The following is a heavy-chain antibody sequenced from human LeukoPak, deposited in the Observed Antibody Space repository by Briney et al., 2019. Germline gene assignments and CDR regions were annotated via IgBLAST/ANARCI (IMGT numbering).Heavy chain of an antibody. CDR3: VRSNYFDY. CDR2: IYYSGST. Sequence: SSETLSLTCTVSGGSISPYYWSWIRQPPGKGLEWIGFIYYSGSTNYNPSLKSRVTISVDTSKNQFSLKLSSVTAADTAAYYCVRSNYFDYWGQGTLVTVSS. J-gene: IGHJ4*02. V-gene: IGHV4-59*01. CDR1: GGSISPYY.